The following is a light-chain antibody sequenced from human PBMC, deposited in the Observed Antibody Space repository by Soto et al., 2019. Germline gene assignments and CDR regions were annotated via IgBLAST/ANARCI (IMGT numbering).Light chain of an antibody. CDR1: SSDVGSYNL. CDR2: EGS. V-gene: IGLV2-23*01. CDR3: CSYAGSTV. J-gene: IGLJ2*01. Sequence: QSALTQPASVSWSPGQSITISCTGTSSDVGSYNLVSWYQQHPGKAPKLMIYEGSKRPSGVSNRFSGSKSGNTASLTISGLQAEDEADYYCCSYAGSTVFGGGTKVTV.